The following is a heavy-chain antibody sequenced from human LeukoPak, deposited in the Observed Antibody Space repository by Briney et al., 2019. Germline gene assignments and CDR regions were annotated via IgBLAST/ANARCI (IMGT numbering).Heavy chain of an antibody. Sequence: SQTLSLTCAIFGDSVSSNTATWNWIRQSPSRGLEWLGRTYYRSKWYNDYAMSLRSRMVFNPDTSKNQFSLQLNSLTPEDTAVYFCARGRAVDGIPFDFWGQGILVTVSS. V-gene: IGHV6-1*01. J-gene: IGHJ4*02. CDR1: GDSVSSNTAT. CDR3: ARGRAVDGIPFDF. D-gene: IGHD6-19*01. CDR2: TYYRSKWYN.